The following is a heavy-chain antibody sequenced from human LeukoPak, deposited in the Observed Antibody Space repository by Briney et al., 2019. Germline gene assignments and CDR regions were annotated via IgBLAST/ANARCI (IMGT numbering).Heavy chain of an antibody. Sequence: ASVKVSCKTSGYPFSNYDINWVRQATGQGLEWMGWINPHSGKTGYAQKFQGRVIMTTDTSASTAYMELSSLRSEDTAVYYCARGYSSGWYYYFDYWGQGTLVTVSS. CDR2: INPHSGKT. V-gene: IGHV1-8*01. CDR3: ARGYSSGWYYYFDY. D-gene: IGHD6-19*01. J-gene: IGHJ4*02. CDR1: GYPFSNYD.